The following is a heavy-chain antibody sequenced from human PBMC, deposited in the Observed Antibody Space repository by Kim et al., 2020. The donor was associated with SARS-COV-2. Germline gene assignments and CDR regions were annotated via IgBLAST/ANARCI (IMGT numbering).Heavy chain of an antibody. V-gene: IGHV1-46*01. Sequence: TSYAQKFQGRVTMTRDTSTSTVYMELSSLRSEDTAVYYCATVPFQAPFDYWGQGTLVTVSS. CDR3: ATVPFQAPFDY. J-gene: IGHJ4*02. D-gene: IGHD3-10*01. CDR2: T.